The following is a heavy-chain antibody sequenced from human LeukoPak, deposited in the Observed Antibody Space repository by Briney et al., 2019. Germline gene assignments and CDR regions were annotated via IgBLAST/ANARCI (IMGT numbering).Heavy chain of an antibody. CDR1: GGSISSGDYY. V-gene: IGHV4-30-4*01. D-gene: IGHD6-13*01. CDR3: ARVEAAAGPLNSFWFDP. Sequence: SQTLSLTCTVSGGSISSGDYYWSWIRQPPGKGLEWIGYIYYSGSTYYNPSLKSRVTISVDTSKNQFSLKLGSVTAADTAVYYCARVEAAAGPLNSFWFDPWGQGTLVTVSS. CDR2: IYYSGST. J-gene: IGHJ5*02.